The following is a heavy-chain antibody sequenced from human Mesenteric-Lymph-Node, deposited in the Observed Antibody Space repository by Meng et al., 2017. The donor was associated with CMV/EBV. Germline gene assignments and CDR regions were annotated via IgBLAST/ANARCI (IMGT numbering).Heavy chain of an antibody. CDR1: GGSISSYY. J-gene: IGHJ4*02. Sequence: GSLRLSCTVSGGSISSYYWSWIRQPAGKGLEWIGRIYTSGSTNYNPSLKSRVTMSVDTSKNQFSLKLSSVTAADTAVYYCARGGRGGIYYWGQGTLVTVSS. V-gene: IGHV4-4*07. D-gene: IGHD3-16*01. CDR3: ARGGRGGIYY. CDR2: IYTSGST.